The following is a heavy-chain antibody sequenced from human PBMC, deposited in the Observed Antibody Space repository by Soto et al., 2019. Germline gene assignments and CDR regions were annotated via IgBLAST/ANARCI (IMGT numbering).Heavy chain of an antibody. CDR1: GFTFSSYW. CDR3: ARDQARHIAYYYYYMDV. J-gene: IGHJ6*03. CDR2: IKQDGSEK. D-gene: IGHD5-12*01. V-gene: IGHV3-7*03. Sequence: GGSLRLSCAASGFTFSSYWMSWVRQAPGKGLEWVANIKQDGSEKYYVDSVKGRFTISRDNAKNSLYLQMNSLRAEDTAVYYCARDQARHIAYYYYYMDVWGKGTTVTVSS.